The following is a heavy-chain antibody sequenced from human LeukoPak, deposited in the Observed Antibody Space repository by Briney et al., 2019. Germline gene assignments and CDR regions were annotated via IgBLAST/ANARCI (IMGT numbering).Heavy chain of an antibody. Sequence: GGSLRLSCAASGFTFSSDWMHWVRQAPGKGLVWVSRINTDGSTTTYADSVKGRFTISRDNAKNTLYLQMNSLRVEDTAVYYCARGRGGSYHYWGQGTLVTVSS. D-gene: IGHD1-26*01. J-gene: IGHJ4*02. CDR1: GFTFSSDW. CDR2: INTDGSTT. V-gene: IGHV3-74*01. CDR3: ARGRGGSYHY.